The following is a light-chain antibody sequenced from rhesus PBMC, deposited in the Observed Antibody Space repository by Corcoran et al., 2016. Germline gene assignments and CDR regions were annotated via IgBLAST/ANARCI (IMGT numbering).Light chain of an antibody. J-gene: IGKJ4*01. Sequence: DIQMTQSPSSLSASVGDTVTITCRASQSISSSLAWYQQKPGKAPKLLIYKASSLQSGVPSRFSGSGSGTDFTLTISSLQPEEFASYYCLQFGSSPLTFGGGTKVELK. V-gene: IGKV1-22*01. CDR1: QSISSS. CDR3: LQFGSSPLT. CDR2: KAS.